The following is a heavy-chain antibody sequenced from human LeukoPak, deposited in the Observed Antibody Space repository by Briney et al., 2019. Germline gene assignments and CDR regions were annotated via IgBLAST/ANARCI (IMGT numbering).Heavy chain of an antibody. J-gene: IGHJ3*01. D-gene: IGHD3-16*02. CDR3: ARRVSLYAAFDV. CDR1: NDSMNSYY. CDR2: IYNNKYT. V-gene: IGHV4-4*09. Sequence: SETLSLTCTVANDSMNSYYWNWVRQSPGKGLEWIGRIYNNKYTVYNPSLKSRVSISVDTSKNQFSLNLNSVTAADTAVYYCARRVSLYAAFDVWGQGTMVTVSS.